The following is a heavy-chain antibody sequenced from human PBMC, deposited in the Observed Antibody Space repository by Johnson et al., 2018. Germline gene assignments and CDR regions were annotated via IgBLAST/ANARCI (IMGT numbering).Heavy chain of an antibody. V-gene: IGHV3-23*04. CDR3: AKRFMQQVGFYYYYYMDV. Sequence: VQLVESVGGLVQPGGSLRLSCAASGFTFSSYAMSWVRQAPGKGLEWVSALSGSGGSTYYADSVQGRFTISRDNSKNALYLQMNSLRAEDTAVYYCAKRFMQQVGFYYYYYMDVWGKGTTGTV. J-gene: IGHJ6*03. CDR1: GFTFSSYA. D-gene: IGHD6-13*01. CDR2: LSGSGGST.